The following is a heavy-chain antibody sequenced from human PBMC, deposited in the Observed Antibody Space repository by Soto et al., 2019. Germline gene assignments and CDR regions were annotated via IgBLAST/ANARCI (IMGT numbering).Heavy chain of an antibody. CDR1: GDSISRSTYY. D-gene: IGHD1-26*01. V-gene: IGHV4-39*01. CDR3: VRNVAGATVPYYFDF. J-gene: IGHJ4*02. CDR2: LYDIESSSYNPYSESI. Sequence: PSETLSLTCTVSGDSISRSTYYWGWIRQPPGKGLEWIGSLYDIESSSYNPYSESIYYNPSLKRRVTISADTSKNQSSLKLNSVTAADTAVYYCVRNVAGATVPYYFDFWGQGIVVTVSS.